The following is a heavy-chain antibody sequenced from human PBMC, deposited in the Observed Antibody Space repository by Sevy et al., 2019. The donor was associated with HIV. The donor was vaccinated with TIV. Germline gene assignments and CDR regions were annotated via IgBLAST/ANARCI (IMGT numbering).Heavy chain of an antibody. CDR1: GFTFNNYW. CDR2: IKQDGSDK. D-gene: IGHD7-27*01. V-gene: IGHV3-7*03. Sequence: GGSLRLSCAASGFTFNNYWMTWVRQAPGKGLEWVANIKQDGSDKYYMDSVKGRFNISRDNTKNSLYLQLNSLRAEDAAVYYCATSCDYWGQMGYWGQGTLVTVSS. CDR3: ATSCDYWGQMGY. J-gene: IGHJ4*02.